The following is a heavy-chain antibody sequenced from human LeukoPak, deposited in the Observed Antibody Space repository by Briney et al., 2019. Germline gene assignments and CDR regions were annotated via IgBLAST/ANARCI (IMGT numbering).Heavy chain of an antibody. CDR2: ISAYNGNT. J-gene: IGHJ4*02. Sequence: GASVKVSCKASGYTFTSYGISWVRQAPGQGLEWMGWISAYNGNTNYAQKLQGRATMTTDTSTSIAYMELRSLRSDDTAVYYCARVVDVRTFYDYVWGSYRPPGYFDYWGQGTLVTVSS. CDR3: ARVVDVRTFYDYVWGSYRPPGYFDY. D-gene: IGHD3-16*02. V-gene: IGHV1-18*01. CDR1: GYTFTSYG.